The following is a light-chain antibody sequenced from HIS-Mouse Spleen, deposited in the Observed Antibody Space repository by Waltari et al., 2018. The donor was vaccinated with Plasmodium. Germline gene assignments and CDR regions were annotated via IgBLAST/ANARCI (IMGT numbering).Light chain of an antibody. V-gene: IGKV3-20*01. CDR1: QSVSGSY. J-gene: IGKJ2*01. CDR3: QQYGSSPYT. CDR2: GAS. Sequence: DIVLTQSPGTLSLSQGERATLSCNASQSVSGSYLAWYQQKPGQAPRLLIYGASSRATGIPDRFSGSGSGTDFTLTISRLEPEDFAVYYCQQYGSSPYTFGQGTKLEIK.